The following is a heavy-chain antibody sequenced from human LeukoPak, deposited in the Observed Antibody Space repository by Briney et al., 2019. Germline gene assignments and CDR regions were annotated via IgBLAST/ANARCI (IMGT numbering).Heavy chain of an antibody. CDR1: GFTFSRSA. V-gene: IGHV3-23*01. D-gene: IGHD3-3*01. CDR3: AKVGVELHYYYYMDV. Sequence: PGGSLRLSCAASGFTFSRSAMTWVRQAPGKGPEWVSGIADNGATYYADSVKGRFIISRDNSKNTLLLQMDSLRAEDTAIYYCAKVGVELHYYYYMDVWGKGTTVAVSS. J-gene: IGHJ6*03. CDR2: IADNGAT.